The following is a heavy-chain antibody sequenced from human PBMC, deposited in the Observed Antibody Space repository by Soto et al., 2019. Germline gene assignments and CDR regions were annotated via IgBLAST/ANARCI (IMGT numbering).Heavy chain of an antibody. CDR3: ARGYCSGGNCYSGMDV. D-gene: IGHD2-15*01. V-gene: IGHV1-69*13. CDR1: GGTFSTHA. CDR2: IIPISGTT. J-gene: IGHJ6*02. Sequence: ASVKVSCKASGGTFSTHAIIWVRQAPGHGLEWMGGIIPISGTTYYTQKFQGRVTITADEPTSTAFMELSSLKSEDTAVFYCARGYCSGGNCYSGMDVWGRGTMVTVSS.